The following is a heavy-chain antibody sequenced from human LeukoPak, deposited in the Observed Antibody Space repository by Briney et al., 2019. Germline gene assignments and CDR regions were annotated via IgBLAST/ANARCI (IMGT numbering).Heavy chain of an antibody. D-gene: IGHD1-26*01. J-gene: IGHJ4*02. CDR3: ARTMGSGSYYCSDY. CDR1: GYTFTSYG. Sequence: VASVKVSSKASGYTFTSYGISWVRQAPGQGLEWMGWISAYNGNTNYAQKLQGRVTMTTDTSTSTAYMELRSLRSDDTAVYYCARTMGSGSYYCSDYWGQGTLVTVSS. V-gene: IGHV1-18*01. CDR2: ISAYNGNT.